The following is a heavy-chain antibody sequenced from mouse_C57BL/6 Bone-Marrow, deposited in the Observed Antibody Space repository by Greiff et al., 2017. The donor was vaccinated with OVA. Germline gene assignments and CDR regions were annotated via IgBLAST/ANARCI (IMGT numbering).Heavy chain of an antibody. J-gene: IGHJ2*01. CDR1: GFSLTNYG. CDR3: ARMAYYSNSNYLDN. V-gene: IGHV2-2*01. Sequence: QVQLQQSGPGLVQPSQSLSITCTVSGFSLTNYGVHWVRQSPGKGLEWLGAIWSGGSPDYNAAFISRLSISKDNSESQVFFKMNSLQADDTDIYYCARMAYYSNSNYLDNWGQGTTLTVSS. CDR2: IWSGGSP. D-gene: IGHD2-5*01.